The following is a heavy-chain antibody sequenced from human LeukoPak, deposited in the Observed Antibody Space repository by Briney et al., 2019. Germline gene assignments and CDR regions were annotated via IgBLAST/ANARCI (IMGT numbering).Heavy chain of an antibody. CDR3: ASSAVAEYGGGAY. J-gene: IGHJ4*02. D-gene: IGHD6-19*01. CDR2: IIPILGIA. CDR1: GGTFSSYA. Sequence: SVKVSCKASGGTFSSYAISWVRQAPGQGPEWMGRIIPILGIANYAQKFQGRVTITADKSTSTAYMELSSLRSEDTAVYYCASSAVAEYGGGAYWGQGTLVTVSS. V-gene: IGHV1-69*04.